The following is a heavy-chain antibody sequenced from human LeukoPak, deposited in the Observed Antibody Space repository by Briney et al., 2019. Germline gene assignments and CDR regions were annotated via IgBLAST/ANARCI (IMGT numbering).Heavy chain of an antibody. J-gene: IGHJ5*02. Sequence: ASVTVSCTASGYTFTSYGISWVRQAPGQGLEWMGWISAYNGNTNYAQKLQGRVTMTTDTSTSTAYMELRSLRSDDTAVYYCAREVGTGTTDWFDPWGQGTLVTVSS. V-gene: IGHV1-18*01. D-gene: IGHD1-7*01. CDR1: GYTFTSYG. CDR2: ISAYNGNT. CDR3: AREVGTGTTDWFDP.